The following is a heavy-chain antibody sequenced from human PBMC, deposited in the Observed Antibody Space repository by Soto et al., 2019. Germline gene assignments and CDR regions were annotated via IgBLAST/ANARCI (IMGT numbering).Heavy chain of an antibody. V-gene: IGHV4-4*07. J-gene: IGHJ4*02. Sequence: QVQLQESGPGLVRSSETLSLTCSVSGGSFTGDYWSWIRQPAGKGLQWIGRVFGNGAGTPIYNSLLKSRARMSADPYKRQFSLTLTSVTAADTAVYYCARDLTPYGGLRSPPTGAFEDWGQGIMVTVSS. CDR1: GGSFTGDY. CDR2: VFGNGAGTP. CDR3: ARDLTPYGGLRSPPTGAFED. D-gene: IGHD2-15*01.